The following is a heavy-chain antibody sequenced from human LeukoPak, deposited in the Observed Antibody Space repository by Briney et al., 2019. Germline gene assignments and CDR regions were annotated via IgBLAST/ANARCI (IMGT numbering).Heavy chain of an antibody. V-gene: IGHV3-30*18. J-gene: IGHJ4*02. CDR2: ISYDGSNK. CDR3: AKDLDPHHLTVTTFLDY. Sequence: PGGSLRLSCAASGFTFSSYGMHWVRQAPGKGLEWVAVISYDGSNKYYADSVKGRFTISRDNSKNTLYLQMNSLRAEDTAVYYCAKDLDPHHLTVTTFLDYWGQGTLVTVSS. CDR1: GFTFSSYG. D-gene: IGHD4-17*01.